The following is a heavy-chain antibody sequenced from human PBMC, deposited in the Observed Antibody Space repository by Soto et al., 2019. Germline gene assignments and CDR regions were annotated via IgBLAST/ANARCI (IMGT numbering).Heavy chain of an antibody. CDR1: GGSISSSSYY. J-gene: IGHJ4*02. Sequence: PSETLSLTCTVSGGSISSSSYYWGWIRQPPGKGLEWIGSIYYSGSTYYNPSLKSRVTISVDTSKNQFSLKLSSVTAADTAVYYCARQFSHFWGQGTLVTVSS. CDR3: ARQFSHF. D-gene: IGHD3-3*02. V-gene: IGHV4-39*01. CDR2: IYYSGST.